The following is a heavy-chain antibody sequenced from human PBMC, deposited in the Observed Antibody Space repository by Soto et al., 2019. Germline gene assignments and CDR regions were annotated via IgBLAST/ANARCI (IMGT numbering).Heavy chain of an antibody. CDR3: VRDGTKNLRDWFDP. Sequence: SGSLSLTCNVSMGSLIVYYWGWIRQSPGKGLEWIGRIYATGSSDYNPSLKSRITISVDMSKKQFSLTLRSVTAADTAMYYCVRDGTKNLRDWFDPWGQGMLVTVS. V-gene: IGHV4-4*07. J-gene: IGHJ5*02. D-gene: IGHD1-1*01. CDR1: MGSLIVYY. CDR2: IYATGSS.